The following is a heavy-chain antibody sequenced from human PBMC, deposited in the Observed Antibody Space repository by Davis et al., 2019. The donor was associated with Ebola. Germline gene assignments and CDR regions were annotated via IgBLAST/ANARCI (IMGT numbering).Heavy chain of an antibody. Sequence: GESLKISCAASGFTFSNYWIHWVRQAPGKGLVWVSHINSDGSNTTYADSVKGRFTISRDNAKNTLYLQMNSLRAEDTAVYYCARGYASGSYSWFGPWGQGTLVTVSS. J-gene: IGHJ5*02. CDR2: INSDGSNT. CDR1: GFTFSNYW. CDR3: ARGYASGSYSWFGP. V-gene: IGHV3-74*01. D-gene: IGHD1-26*01.